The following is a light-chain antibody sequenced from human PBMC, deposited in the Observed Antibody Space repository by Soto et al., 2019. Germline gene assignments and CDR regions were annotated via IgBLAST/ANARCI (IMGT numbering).Light chain of an antibody. J-gene: IGKJ4*01. Sequence: ESVLTQSPGTLSLSPGERDTLSCRASQSVISYLAWYQQKPGQAPRLLIYGASSRATGIPDRFSGSGSGTDFTLTISRLEPEDVAVYYCQQYGSTPLTFGGGPKVDIK. V-gene: IGKV3-20*01. CDR3: QQYGSTPLT. CDR1: QSVISY. CDR2: GAS.